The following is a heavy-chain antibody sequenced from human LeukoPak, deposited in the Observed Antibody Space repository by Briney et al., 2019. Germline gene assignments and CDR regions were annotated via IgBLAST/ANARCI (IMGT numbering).Heavy chain of an antibody. D-gene: IGHD6-19*01. V-gene: IGHV4-34*01. CDR1: GGSFSGYY. J-gene: IGHJ6*03. CDR3: ARGTGQLLFYYYYYMDV. CDR2: INHSGST. Sequence: SETLSLTCAVYGGSFSGYYWSWIRQPPGKGLEWIGEINHSGSTNYNPSLKSRVTISVDTSKNQFSLKLSSVTAADTAVSYCARGTGQLLFYYYYYMDVWGKGTTVTVSS.